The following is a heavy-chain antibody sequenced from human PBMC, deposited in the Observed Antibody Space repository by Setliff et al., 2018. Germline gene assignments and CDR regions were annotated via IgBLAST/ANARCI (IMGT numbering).Heavy chain of an antibody. CDR3: ARGGFGYCSSTSCQWGYYPMDV. CDR1: EFTFNNYW. D-gene: IGHD2-2*03. V-gene: IGHV3-7*03. CDR2: IKQDGSER. Sequence: GGSLRLSCAASEFTFNNYWMNWVRQAPGKGLEWVANIKQDGSERFYMDSMKGRFTISRDNAKNSLYLQMNSLRAEDTAVYYCARGGFGYCSSTSCQWGYYPMDVWGKGTTVTVSS. J-gene: IGHJ6*03.